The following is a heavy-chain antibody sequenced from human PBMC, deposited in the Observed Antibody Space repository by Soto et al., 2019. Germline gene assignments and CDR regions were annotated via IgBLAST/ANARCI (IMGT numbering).Heavy chain of an antibody. CDR1: GGPLSNYY. J-gene: IGHJ4*02. V-gene: IGHV4-59*04. CDR2: ITYSGTT. D-gene: IGHD3-10*01. CDR3: ARRNYPYYFDY. Sequence: PSETLSLTCTISGGPLSNYYCSWFRQPPGQGLEWIAIITYSGTTYYNPSLKSRVTISADTPNNQFSLRLSSVTAAETAIYYCARRNYPYYFDYWGQGILVTVSS.